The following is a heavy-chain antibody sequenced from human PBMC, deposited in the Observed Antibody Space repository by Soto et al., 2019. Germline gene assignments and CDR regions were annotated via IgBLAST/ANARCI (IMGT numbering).Heavy chain of an antibody. J-gene: IGHJ4*02. CDR3: AKDRPDY. V-gene: IGHV3-23*01. CDR2: ISGSGTST. CDR1: GFTFSNYA. Sequence: EVQLLESGGSLVQPGGSLRLSCAASGFTFSNYAMSWVRRAPGKGLEWVSGISGSGTSTYYADSVNGRFTISRDNSKNTLFLIINSLRAEDTAVYYCAKDRPDYWGQGTLVTVSS.